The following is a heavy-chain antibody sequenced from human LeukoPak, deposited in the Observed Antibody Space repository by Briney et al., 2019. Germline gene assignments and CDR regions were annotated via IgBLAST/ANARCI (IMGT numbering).Heavy chain of an antibody. CDR2: IYSGGST. Sequence: PGGSLRLSCAASGFTVSSNYMSWVRQAPGKGLEWVSVIYSGGSTYYADSVKGRFTISRDNSKNTLYLQMNSLRAEDTAVYYCARGSGDGSGSYPGDYWGQGTLVTVSS. J-gene: IGHJ4*02. D-gene: IGHD3-10*01. CDR1: GFTVSSNY. CDR3: ARGSGDGSGSYPGDY. V-gene: IGHV3-53*01.